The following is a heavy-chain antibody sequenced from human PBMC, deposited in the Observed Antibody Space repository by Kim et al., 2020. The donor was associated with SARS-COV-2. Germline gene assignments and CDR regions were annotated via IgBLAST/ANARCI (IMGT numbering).Heavy chain of an antibody. V-gene: IGHV3-11*01. Sequence: GGSLRLSCAASGFTFSDYYMSWIRQAPGKGPEWVSYINSRGDTLYYADFVKGRFTISRDNAKNSLYLQMNSLAVEDTAMYYCARGSYYYYYMDVWGKAT. CDR1: GFTFSDYY. J-gene: IGHJ6*03. CDR2: INSRGDTL. CDR3: ARGSYYYYYMDV.